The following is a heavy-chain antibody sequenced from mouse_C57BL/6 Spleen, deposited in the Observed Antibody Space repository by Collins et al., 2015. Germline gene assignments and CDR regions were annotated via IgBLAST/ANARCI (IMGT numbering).Heavy chain of an antibody. V-gene: IGHV1-55*01. CDR3: ARSNPFITTADYFDY. J-gene: IGHJ2*01. Sequence: PGQGLEWIGDIYPGSGSTNYNEKFKSKATLTVDTSSSTAYMQLSSLTSEDSAVYYCARSNPFITTADYFDYWGQGTTLTVSS. CDR2: IYPGSGST. D-gene: IGHD1-1*01.